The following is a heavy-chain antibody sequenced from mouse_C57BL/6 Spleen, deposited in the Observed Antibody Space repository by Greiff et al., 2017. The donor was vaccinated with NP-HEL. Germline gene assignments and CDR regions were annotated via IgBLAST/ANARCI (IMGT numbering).Heavy chain of an antibody. Sequence: VQLQQSGAELMKPGASVKLSCKATGYTFTGYWIEWVKQRPGHGLEWIGEILPGSGSTNYNEKFKGKATFTADTSSNPAYMQLSSLTTEDSAIYYCASPYYYGSSPYAMDYWGQGTSVTVSS. D-gene: IGHD1-1*01. CDR1: GYTFTGYW. CDR2: ILPGSGST. CDR3: ASPYYYGSSPYAMDY. V-gene: IGHV1-9*01. J-gene: IGHJ4*01.